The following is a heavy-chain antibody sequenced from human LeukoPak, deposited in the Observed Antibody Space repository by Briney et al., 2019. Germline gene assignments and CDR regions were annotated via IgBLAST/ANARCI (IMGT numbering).Heavy chain of an antibody. J-gene: IGHJ4*02. Sequence: GGSLRLSCTASRVTFSGYTPNWVRQAPGKGPEWVSSISGSGRTIYIADSVKGRFNISRDSAKNSLYLHMNTLRVEDTALYYCARGGGSITMTHWGQGTLVTVSS. CDR1: RVTFSGYT. CDR2: ISGSGRTI. V-gene: IGHV3-48*04. D-gene: IGHD3-22*01. CDR3: ARGGGSITMTH.